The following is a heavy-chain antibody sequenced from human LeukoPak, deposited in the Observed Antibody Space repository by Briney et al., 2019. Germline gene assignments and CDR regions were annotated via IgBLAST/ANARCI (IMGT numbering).Heavy chain of an antibody. CDR3: AGYSSLYGMDV. J-gene: IGHJ6*02. D-gene: IGHD6-13*01. Sequence: SETLSLTCAVYGGSFSVYYWSWIRQPPGKGLEWIGEINHNGSTNYNPSLKSRVTISVDTSKNQFSLKLSSVTAADTAVYYCAGYSSLYGMDVWGQGTTVTVSS. CDR2: INHNGST. V-gene: IGHV4-34*01. CDR1: GGSFSVYY.